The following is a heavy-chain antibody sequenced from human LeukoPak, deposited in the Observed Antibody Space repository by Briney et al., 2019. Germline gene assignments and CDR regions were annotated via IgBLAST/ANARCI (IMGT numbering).Heavy chain of an antibody. D-gene: IGHD2-2*01. Sequence: GGSLRLSCAPFGLTVSSNYMSWVRQAPGKGLEWVSTIYSDGTPYYADSLKGRFTISRDNSKNTLYLRMNSLRAEDTAIYHCARAIQSHLLKGYFDYWGQGALVTVSS. CDR2: IYSDGTP. J-gene: IGHJ4*02. CDR3: ARAIQSHLLKGYFDY. CDR1: GLTVSSNY. V-gene: IGHV3-53*01.